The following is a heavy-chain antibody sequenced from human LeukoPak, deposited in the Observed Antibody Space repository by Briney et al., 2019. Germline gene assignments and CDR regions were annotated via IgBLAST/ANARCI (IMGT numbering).Heavy chain of an antibody. CDR3: TRDKFGEVSG. J-gene: IGHJ4*02. Sequence: PGGSLRLSCAASWFTFSGSAMHWVRQASGKGLEWVGRIRSKANSYATAYAASVKGRFTISRDDSKNTAYLQMNSLKTEDTAVYYCTRDKFGEVSGWVQGTLVTVSS. CDR2: IRSKANSYAT. CDR1: WFTFSGSA. D-gene: IGHD3-10*01. V-gene: IGHV3-73*01.